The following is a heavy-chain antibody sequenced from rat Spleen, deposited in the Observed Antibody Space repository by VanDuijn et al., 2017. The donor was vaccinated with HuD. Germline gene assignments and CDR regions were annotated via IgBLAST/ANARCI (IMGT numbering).Heavy chain of an antibody. CDR3: ARGSAYFDY. J-gene: IGHJ2*01. CDR1: GFSLTRNS. V-gene: IGHV2-47*01. CDR2: IGRNGGT. Sequence: QVQLKESGPGLVQPSQTLSLTCTVSGFSLTRNSVSWLRQPPGKGLEGMGVIGRNGGTDYNPAIKSRLSISRDTSNSQVFLKRNSMKTEDTARFFYARGSAYFDYWGQGVMVTVSS.